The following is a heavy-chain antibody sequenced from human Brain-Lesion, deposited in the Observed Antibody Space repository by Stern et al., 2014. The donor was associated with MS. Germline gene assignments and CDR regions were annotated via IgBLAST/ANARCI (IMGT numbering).Heavy chain of an antibody. CDR1: GGSVSSTSYA. J-gene: IGHJ5*02. D-gene: IGHD2-15*01. V-gene: IGHV4-39*01. CDR2: IYYSGNT. CDR3: AGEEDIRYCSGGSCTGNWFDP. Sequence: QVQLQESGPGLVKPSETLSLTCTVAGGSVSSTSYAWAWIRQPPGKGLEWIGTIYYSGNTYYSPSLKSRLTISLETSKNPFSLQLRSVTAADTAVYYCAGEEDIRYCSGGSCTGNWFDPWGQGTLVTVSS.